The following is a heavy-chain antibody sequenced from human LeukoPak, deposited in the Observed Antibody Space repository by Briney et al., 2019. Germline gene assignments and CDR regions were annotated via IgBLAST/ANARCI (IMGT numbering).Heavy chain of an antibody. CDR1: GFTFGPYS. J-gene: IGHJ4*02. CDR3: TRDPGDTYYYDSSGYYKDY. Sequence: GGSLRLSCAASGFTFGPYSMNWVRQAPGKGLEWVSYISSSGTTIYYADSVKGRFTISRDNAKNSLYLQMNSLRAEDTAVYYCTRDPGDTYYYDSSGYYKDYWGQGTLVTVSS. V-gene: IGHV3-48*01. D-gene: IGHD3-22*01. CDR2: ISSSGTTI.